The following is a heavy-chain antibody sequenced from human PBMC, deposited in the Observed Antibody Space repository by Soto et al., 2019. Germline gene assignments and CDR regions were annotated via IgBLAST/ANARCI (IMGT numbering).Heavy chain of an antibody. CDR1: EFTFSDYY. CDR2: ISSSGSPI. Sequence: QGQLVESGGGLVKPGGSLRLSCTASEFTFSDYYMSWIRQAPGKGLEWLSYISSSGSPIYYADSVKGRFTISRDNAKTSLYLQMNSLRADDTAVYYCAKSPVSPFWYFDLWGRGTLVTVSS. CDR3: AKSPVSPFWYFDL. V-gene: IGHV3-11*01. J-gene: IGHJ2*01. D-gene: IGHD4-17*01.